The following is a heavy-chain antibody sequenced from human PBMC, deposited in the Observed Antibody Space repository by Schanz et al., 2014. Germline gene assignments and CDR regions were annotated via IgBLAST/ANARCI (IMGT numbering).Heavy chain of an antibody. CDR2: ISYDGRHT. J-gene: IGHJ6*02. CDR3: ANDDTQVNGMDV. CDR1: GFTFSGYG. Sequence: QVQLVESGGGVVQPGRSLRLSCAASGFTFSGYGMHWVRQAPGKGLEWVAIISYDGRHTNYADSVKGRFTISRDNSKNTLHLPTNSARVEDTAVYYCANDDTQVNGMDVWGQGTTVTVSS. V-gene: IGHV3-30*18.